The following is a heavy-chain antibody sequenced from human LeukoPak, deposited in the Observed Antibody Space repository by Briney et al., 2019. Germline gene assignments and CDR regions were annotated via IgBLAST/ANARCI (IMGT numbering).Heavy chain of an antibody. D-gene: IGHD4-23*01. Sequence: SQTLSLTCAVSGSSISSGGYSWSWIRQPPGKGLEWIVEINHSGSTNYNPSLKSRVTISVDTSKNQFSLKLSSVTAADTAVYYCARDHLKYGGNWLYYYYGMDVWGQGTTVTVSS. J-gene: IGHJ6*02. V-gene: IGHV4-30-2*01. CDR2: INHSGST. CDR3: ARDHLKYGGNWLYYYYGMDV. CDR1: GSSISSGGYS.